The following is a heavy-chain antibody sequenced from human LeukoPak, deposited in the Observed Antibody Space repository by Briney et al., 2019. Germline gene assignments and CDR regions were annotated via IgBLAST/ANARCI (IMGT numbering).Heavy chain of an antibody. Sequence: GASVKVSCKASGGTFSSYAISWVRQAPGQGLEWMGWISAYNGNTNYAQKLQGRVTMTTDTSTSTAYMELRSLRSDDTAVYYCATTGPLRITMVRGVPYYYYYYYMDVWGKGTTVTVSS. CDR3: ATTGPLRITMVRGVPYYYYYYYMDV. D-gene: IGHD3-10*01. J-gene: IGHJ6*03. CDR1: GGTFSSYA. CDR2: ISAYNGNT. V-gene: IGHV1-18*01.